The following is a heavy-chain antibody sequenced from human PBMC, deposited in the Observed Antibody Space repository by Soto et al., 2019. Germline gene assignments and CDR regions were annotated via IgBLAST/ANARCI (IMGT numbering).Heavy chain of an antibody. D-gene: IGHD6-6*01. J-gene: IGHJ6*02. CDR3: AGDSSSSVAYCYYGMDV. CDR1: GFTFSSYA. Sequence: EVQLLESGGGLVQPGGSLRLSCAASGFTFSSYALSWVRQAPGKGLEWVSAISGSGGNTYYADSVKGRFTISRDNSKNTVYLQVNSLRAEDTAGYYCAGDSSSSVAYCYYGMDVWGQGTTVTVSS. V-gene: IGHV3-23*01. CDR2: ISGSGGNT.